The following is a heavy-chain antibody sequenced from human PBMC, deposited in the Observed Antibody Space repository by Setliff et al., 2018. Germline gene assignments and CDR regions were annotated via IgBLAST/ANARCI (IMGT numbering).Heavy chain of an antibody. CDR3: ATKDYDTSGYYRPFGF. Sequence: ASVKVSCKASGYTFSSYAISWVRQAPGKGLEWMGSFNPEDDEIIYAQKFLGRVTMTEDTSTDTAYMELSSLRSEDTAVYYCATKDYDTSGYYRPFGFWGQGTLVTV. V-gene: IGHV1-24*01. D-gene: IGHD3-22*01. J-gene: IGHJ4*01. CDR2: FNPEDDEI. CDR1: GYTFSSYA.